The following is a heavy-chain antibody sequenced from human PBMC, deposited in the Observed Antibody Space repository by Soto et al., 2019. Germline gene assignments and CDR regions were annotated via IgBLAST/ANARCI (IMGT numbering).Heavy chain of an antibody. V-gene: IGHV3-21*01. Sequence: GGSLRLSCAASGFTFTRYSMNWVRQAPGKGLEWVSSISSTTNYIYYADSMKGRFTASRDNAKKSVYLEMNSLSAEDTAVYYCARGSEDLTSNFDYWGQGTLVTVSS. CDR1: GFTFTRYS. CDR2: ISSTTNYI. CDR3: ARGSEDLTSNFDY. D-gene: IGHD2-21*02. J-gene: IGHJ4*02.